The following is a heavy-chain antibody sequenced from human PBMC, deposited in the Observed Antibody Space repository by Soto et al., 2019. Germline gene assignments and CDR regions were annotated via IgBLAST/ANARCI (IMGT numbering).Heavy chain of an antibody. CDR3: ARGGGVGVAGSAAFDM. V-gene: IGHV1-2*02. CDR2: INPATGAA. Sequence: QLHLVQSGAVVKKPGASVTVSCSASGYPVTAYYMHWVRQAPGRGLEWMGGINPATGAAKYTQTFQGRVTMPRDTATGTVFMELGGLTSEDPAVFYCARGGGVGVAGSAAFDMWGQGTLVTVSS. CDR1: GYPVTAYY. D-gene: IGHD3-3*01. J-gene: IGHJ3*02.